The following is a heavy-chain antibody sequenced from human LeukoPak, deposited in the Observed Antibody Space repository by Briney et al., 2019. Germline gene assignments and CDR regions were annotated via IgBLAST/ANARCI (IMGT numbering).Heavy chain of an antibody. CDR3: ARGRDYSNPDY. V-gene: IGHV3-30-3*01. CDR1: GFAFSNHA. D-gene: IGHD4-11*01. Sequence: PGGSLRLSCAASGFAFSNHAMHWVRQAPGKGLEWVAVISYDGNNKYYADSVKGRFTISRDNSKSTLFLQMNSLRAEDTAVYYCARGRDYSNPDYWGQGTLVTVSS. J-gene: IGHJ4*02. CDR2: ISYDGNNK.